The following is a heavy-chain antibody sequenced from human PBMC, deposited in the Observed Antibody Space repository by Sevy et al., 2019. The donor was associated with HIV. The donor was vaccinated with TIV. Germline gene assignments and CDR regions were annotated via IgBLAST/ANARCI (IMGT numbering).Heavy chain of an antibody. Sequence: GGSLRLSCVVSGITFSTSGMHWVRQAPGKGLEWVAVISYHGRDKFYADSVKGRSTISRDNSKNLLYLQMISLGAEDTAVYYCAKDFTGYNGMDVWGQGTMVTVSS. V-gene: IGHV3-30*18. CDR2: ISYHGRDK. CDR1: GITFSTSG. J-gene: IGHJ6*02. D-gene: IGHD3-9*01. CDR3: AKDFTGYNGMDV.